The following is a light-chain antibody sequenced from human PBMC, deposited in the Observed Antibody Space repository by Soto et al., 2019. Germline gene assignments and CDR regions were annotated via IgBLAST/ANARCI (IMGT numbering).Light chain of an antibody. V-gene: IGLV2-8*01. Sequence: QSALTQPPSASGSPGQSVTISCTGTTSDVGGYNYVSWYQQHPGKAPKLMIYDVTKRPSGVPDRFSGSKSGNTASLTVSGFQAEDEADYYCSSYAASNIYVFGTGTKVTVL. CDR3: SSYAASNIYV. CDR2: DVT. J-gene: IGLJ1*01. CDR1: TSDVGGYNY.